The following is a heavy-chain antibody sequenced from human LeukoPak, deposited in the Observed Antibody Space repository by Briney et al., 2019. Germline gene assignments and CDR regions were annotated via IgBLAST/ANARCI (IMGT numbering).Heavy chain of an antibody. J-gene: IGHJ4*02. CDR1: GFTFSSYS. CDR3: ARDDYSNYNFDY. D-gene: IGHD4-11*01. CDR2: ISSSSSYI. V-gene: IGHV3-21*01. Sequence: PGGSLRLSCAASGFTFSSYSMNWVRQAPGKGLEWVSSISSSSSYIYYADSVKGRFTISRDNAKNSLYLQMNSLRAGDTAVYYCARDDYSNYNFDYWGQGTLVTVSS.